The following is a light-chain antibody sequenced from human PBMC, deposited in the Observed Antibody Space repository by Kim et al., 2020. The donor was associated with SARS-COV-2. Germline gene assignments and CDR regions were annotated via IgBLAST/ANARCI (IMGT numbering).Light chain of an antibody. V-gene: IGKV1-5*03. CDR3: QQYSNYPLT. CDR1: QSIVFW. CDR2: KAS. J-gene: IGKJ4*01. Sequence: ASVGDRVNITCRASQSIVFWLGWYQQKPGKAPKLVIYKASSLESGVPSRFSGSGSGTEFTLTISSLHPDDLGTYFCQQYSNYPLTFGGGTKVDIK.